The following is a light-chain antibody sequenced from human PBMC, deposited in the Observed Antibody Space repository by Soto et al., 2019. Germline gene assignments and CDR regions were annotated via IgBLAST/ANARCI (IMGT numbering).Light chain of an antibody. CDR1: QSISSY. CDR3: KQTYTTPPGT. Sequence: DIQMTQSPSSLSASVGDRVTITCRASQSISSYLNWYHHKPGKAPKLLIYAASSLQSGVPSRFSGSGSGTDFTLTISSLQPEDFATYYCKQTYTTPPGTFAQGTKV. CDR2: AAS. J-gene: IGKJ1*01. V-gene: IGKV1-39*01.